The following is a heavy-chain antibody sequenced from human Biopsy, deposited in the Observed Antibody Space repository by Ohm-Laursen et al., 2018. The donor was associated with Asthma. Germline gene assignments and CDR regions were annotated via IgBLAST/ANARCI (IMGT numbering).Heavy chain of an antibody. CDR3: AKEVFPGWELRRGPDS. CDR1: GFSFSNYG. J-gene: IGHJ4*02. Sequence: SLRLSCAASGFSFSNYGMHWVRQAPGKGLDWVAVISFDGTNRNYTDSVKGRFTISRDNSRNTLHLEMNRLKAEDTALCFCAKEVFPGWELRRGPDSWGQGTLVTVSS. D-gene: IGHD1-26*01. V-gene: IGHV3-30*18. CDR2: ISFDGTNR.